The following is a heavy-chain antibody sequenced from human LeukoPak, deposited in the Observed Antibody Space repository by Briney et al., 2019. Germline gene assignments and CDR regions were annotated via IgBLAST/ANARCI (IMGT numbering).Heavy chain of an antibody. D-gene: IGHD7-27*01. Sequence: GGSPRLSCAASGFAFNTYGMSWVRQAPGKGLEWVSAISGSGGNTYYADSVKGRFTISRDNSKNTLYLQMNSLRAEDTALYYCAKDRTWGLDYWGQGTLVTVSS. J-gene: IGHJ4*02. V-gene: IGHV3-23*01. CDR3: AKDRTWGLDY. CDR2: ISGSGGNT. CDR1: GFAFNTYG.